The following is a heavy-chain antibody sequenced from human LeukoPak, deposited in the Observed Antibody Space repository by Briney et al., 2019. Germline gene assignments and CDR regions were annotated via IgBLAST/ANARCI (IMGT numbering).Heavy chain of an antibody. Sequence: GGSLRLSCAASGFTFSTYGMHLVRQAPGKGLEWVAVISYDGSNKYYADSVKGRFTISRDNSKNTLYLQMNSLRAEDTAVYYCARESGSAGDFDYWGQGTLVTVSS. V-gene: IGHV3-30*03. CDR1: GFTFSTYG. CDR3: ARESGSAGDFDY. D-gene: IGHD1-26*01. CDR2: ISYDGSNK. J-gene: IGHJ4*02.